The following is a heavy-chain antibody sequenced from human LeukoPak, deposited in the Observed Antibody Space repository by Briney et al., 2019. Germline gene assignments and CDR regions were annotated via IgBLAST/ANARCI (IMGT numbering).Heavy chain of an antibody. CDR3: GRSGRGTYYYLHD. D-gene: IGHD1-26*01. V-gene: IGHV1-18*01. J-gene: IGHJ4*02. CDR1: GYTFTRYG. CDR2: ISGSNGIT. Sequence: GASVKVSCKAFGYTFTRYGVSWVRQAPGQGLEWIGWISGSNGITNYAQNFQGRVTMTTDSSTSTAYMELRSLRSDDTAVYYWGRSGRGTYYYLHDWGKGTLVTVAS.